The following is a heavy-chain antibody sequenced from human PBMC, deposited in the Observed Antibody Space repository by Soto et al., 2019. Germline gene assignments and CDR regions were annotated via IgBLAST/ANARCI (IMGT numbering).Heavy chain of an antibody. V-gene: IGHV1-46*01. J-gene: IGHJ3*02. CDR1: GYTFINFF. D-gene: IGHD2-15*01. Sequence: GASVKVSCKASGYTFINFFIHWVRQAPGQGLEWVGIINPSGGATTYPQKFQGRVTMTRDTSTSTVCMDVSSLRFDDTAVYYCARSHCSGGSCYLGAFDIWGQGTMVTVSS. CDR3: ARSHCSGGSCYLGAFDI. CDR2: INPSGGAT.